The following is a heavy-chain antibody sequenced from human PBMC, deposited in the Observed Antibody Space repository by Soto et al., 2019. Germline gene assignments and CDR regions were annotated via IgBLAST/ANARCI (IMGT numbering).Heavy chain of an antibody. Sequence: QLQLQESGPGLVKPSETLSLTCTVSGGSISSSSYYWGWIRQPPGKGLEWIGSIYYSGSTYYNPSLKSRVTISVDTSKNQFSLKLSSVTAADTAVYYCARQRRQLWSWFDPWGQGTLVTVSS. D-gene: IGHD5-18*01. CDR1: GGSISSSSYY. CDR2: IYYSGST. CDR3: ARQRRQLWSWFDP. J-gene: IGHJ5*02. V-gene: IGHV4-39*01.